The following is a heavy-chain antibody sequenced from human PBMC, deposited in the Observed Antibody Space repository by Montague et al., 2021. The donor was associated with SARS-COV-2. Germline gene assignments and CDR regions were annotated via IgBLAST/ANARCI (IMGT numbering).Heavy chain of an antibody. Sequence: TLSLTCTVSGGSISNGAYYSSWIRPHPGKGLEWIGYIYYSGSTYYNPSLKSRVTISVDTSKNQFSLKMSSVTAADTAVYYCARSPEPMIILIITSLNWYFDLWGRGTLVTVSS. J-gene: IGHJ2*01. CDR2: IYYSGST. CDR3: ARSPEPMIILIITSLNWYFDL. D-gene: IGHD3-22*01. CDR1: GGSISNGAYY. V-gene: IGHV4-31*03.